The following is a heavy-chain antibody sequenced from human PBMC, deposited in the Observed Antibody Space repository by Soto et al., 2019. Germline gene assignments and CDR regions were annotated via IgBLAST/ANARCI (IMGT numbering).Heavy chain of an antibody. CDR1: GFTFSSYS. J-gene: IGHJ3*02. Sequence: GGSLRLSCAASGFTFSSYSMNWVRQAPGKGLEWVSYISSSSSTIYYADSVKGRFTISRDNAKNSLYLQMNSLRDEDAAVYYGARGTELISGSYFAFDIWGQGTMVTVSS. CDR2: ISSSSSTI. CDR3: ARGTELISGSYFAFDI. D-gene: IGHD1-26*01. V-gene: IGHV3-48*02.